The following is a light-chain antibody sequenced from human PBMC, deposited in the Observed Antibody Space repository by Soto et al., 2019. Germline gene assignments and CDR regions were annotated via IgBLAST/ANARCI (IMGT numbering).Light chain of an antibody. CDR1: QSVSSN. Sequence: EIVMTQSPATLSVPPGERATLSCRASQSVSSNLAWYQQKPGQAPRLLIYGASTRATGIPARFSGSGSGTEFTLTISSLQSEDFALYYCQQYGSSRLTFGGGTKVDIK. CDR3: QQYGSSRLT. J-gene: IGKJ4*01. V-gene: IGKV3-15*01. CDR2: GAS.